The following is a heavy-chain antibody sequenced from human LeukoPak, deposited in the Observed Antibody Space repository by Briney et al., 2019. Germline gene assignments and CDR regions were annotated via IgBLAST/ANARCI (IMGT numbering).Heavy chain of an antibody. D-gene: IGHD3-22*01. Sequence: PGGSLRLSCAASGFTFSSYGMRWVRQAPGKGLEWVAYIRYDGSNKYYADYVKGRFTISRDNSKNTLYLQMNSLRAEDTAVYYCAKEDFYDSSGYFFDYWGEGTLVTVSP. J-gene: IGHJ4*02. CDR3: AKEDFYDSSGYFFDY. CDR2: IRYDGSNK. CDR1: GFTFSSYG. V-gene: IGHV3-30*02.